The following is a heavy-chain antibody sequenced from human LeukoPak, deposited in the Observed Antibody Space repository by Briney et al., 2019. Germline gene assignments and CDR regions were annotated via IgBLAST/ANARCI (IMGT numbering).Heavy chain of an antibody. CDR2: INSDGSST. Sequence: GGSLRLPCAASGFTFSSYWMHWVRQAPGKGLVWVSRINSDGSSTTYADSVKGRFTISRDNVKNTLYLQMNSLSSDDTAMYFCASISGASWGDFWGQGTQVTVSS. V-gene: IGHV3-74*01. CDR1: GFTFSSYW. J-gene: IGHJ4*02. D-gene: IGHD3-16*01. CDR3: ASISGASWGDF.